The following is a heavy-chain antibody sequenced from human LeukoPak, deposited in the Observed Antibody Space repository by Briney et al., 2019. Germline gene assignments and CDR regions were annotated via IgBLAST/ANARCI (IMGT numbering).Heavy chain of an antibody. D-gene: IGHD3-10*01. J-gene: IGHJ6*02. Sequence: GRSLRLSCAASGFTFDDYAMHWVRQAPGKGLEWVSGISWNSGSIGYADSVKGRFTISRDNAKNSLYLQMNSLGAEDTALYYCAKDSGYGKDVWGQGTTVTVSS. CDR2: ISWNSGSI. CDR3: AKDSGYGKDV. V-gene: IGHV3-9*01. CDR1: GFTFDDYA.